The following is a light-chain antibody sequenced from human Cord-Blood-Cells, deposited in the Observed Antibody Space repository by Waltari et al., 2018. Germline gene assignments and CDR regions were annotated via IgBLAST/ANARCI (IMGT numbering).Light chain of an antibody. V-gene: IGKV3-11*01. CDR2: AAS. CDR1: QSVSSY. Sequence: ELVLPQSPVTLSLSLGDSATLSCRTRQSVSSYLACYQQKPGHAPRLLIYAASNRATGIPARFSGRGSGTDFTLTISSLEPEDFAVYYCQQRSNLPLTFGGGTKVEIK. J-gene: IGKJ4*01. CDR3: QQRSNLPLT.